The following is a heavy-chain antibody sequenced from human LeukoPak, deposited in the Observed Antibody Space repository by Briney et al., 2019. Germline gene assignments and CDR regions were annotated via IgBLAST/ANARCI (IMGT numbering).Heavy chain of an antibody. CDR1: GGSISNYY. J-gene: IGHJ5*02. D-gene: IGHD5-18*01. Sequence: SETLSLTCTVSGGSISNYYWSWIRQPPGKGLEWIGYIYYSGSTNYNPSLKSRVTISVDTSRNQFSLKLRSVTAADTAVYYCARVHLDTGYRWGQGTLVTVSS. CDR2: IYYSGST. V-gene: IGHV4-59*01. CDR3: ARVHLDTGYR.